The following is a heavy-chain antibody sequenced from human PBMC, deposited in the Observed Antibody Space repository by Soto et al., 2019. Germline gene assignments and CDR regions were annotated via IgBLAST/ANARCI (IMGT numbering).Heavy chain of an antibody. CDR2: IYYSGNT. Sequence: TSETLSLTCTVSGDSISSGDYYWSWIRQPPGKGLEWIGCIYYSGNTYYNPSLKRRFSISVDTSKNQFSLNLSSVTAADTAMYYCLGATYYYYGMDVWGQGTTVTVSS. J-gene: IGHJ6*02. D-gene: IGHD1-26*01. CDR3: LGATYYYYGMDV. CDR1: GDSISSGDYY. V-gene: IGHV4-30-4*01.